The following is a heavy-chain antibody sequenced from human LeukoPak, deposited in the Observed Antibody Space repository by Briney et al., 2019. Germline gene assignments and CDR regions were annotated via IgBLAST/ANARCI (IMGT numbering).Heavy chain of an antibody. J-gene: IGHJ3*02. CDR1: GGSISGYY. CDR3: ARPGVGSGRYGAFDI. CDR2: IYYSGST. V-gene: IGHV4-59*08. D-gene: IGHD5-18*01. Sequence: SETLSLTCTVSGGSISGYYWSWIRQPPGKGLEWIGYIYYSGSTNYNPSLKGRVTISVDTSKNQFSLKLSSVTAADTAVYYCARPGVGSGRYGAFDIWGQGTMVTVSS.